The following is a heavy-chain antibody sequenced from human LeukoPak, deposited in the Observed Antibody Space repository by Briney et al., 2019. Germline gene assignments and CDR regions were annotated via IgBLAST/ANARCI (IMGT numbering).Heavy chain of an antibody. CDR1: GYTFTDYY. V-gene: IGHV1-2*02. Sequence: GASVKVSCKASGYTFTDYYMHWVRQAPGQGLEWMGWINPNSGGTNYAQKFQGRVTMTRDTSISTAYMELSRLRSDDTAVYYCARDNYYDSSGYRYFDLWGRGTLVTVSS. D-gene: IGHD3-22*01. CDR3: ARDNYYDSSGYRYFDL. J-gene: IGHJ2*01. CDR2: INPNSGGT.